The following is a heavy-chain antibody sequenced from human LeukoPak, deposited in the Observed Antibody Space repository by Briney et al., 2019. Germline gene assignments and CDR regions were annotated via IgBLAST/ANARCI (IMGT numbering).Heavy chain of an antibody. J-gene: IGHJ3*02. CDR2: MNPNSGNT. V-gene: IGHV1-8*01. D-gene: IGHD3-10*01. CDR3: ARVAKRSLDYYGSGTDAFDI. Sequence: ASVKVSCKASGYTFTSYDINWVRQATGQGLEWMGWMNPNSGNTGYAQKFQGRVTMTRNTSISTAYMELSSLRPEDTAVYYCARVAKRSLDYYGSGTDAFDIWGQGTMVTVSS. CDR1: GYTFTSYD.